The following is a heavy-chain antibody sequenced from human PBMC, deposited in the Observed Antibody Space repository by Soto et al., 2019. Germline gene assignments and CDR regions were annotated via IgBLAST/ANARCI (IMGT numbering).Heavy chain of an antibody. Sequence: GGSLRLSCAASGFTFSSYGMHWVRQAPGKGLEWVAVIWYDGGNKYYADSVKGRFTISRDNSKNTLYLQMNSLRAEDTAVYYCARDPGWLRSILDYWGQGTLVTVSS. CDR2: IWYDGGNK. CDR1: GFTFSSYG. D-gene: IGHD5-12*01. CDR3: ARDPGWLRSILDY. J-gene: IGHJ4*02. V-gene: IGHV3-33*01.